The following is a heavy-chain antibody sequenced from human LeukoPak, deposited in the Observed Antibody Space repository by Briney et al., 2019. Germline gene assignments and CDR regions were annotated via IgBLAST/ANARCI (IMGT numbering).Heavy chain of an antibody. CDR1: GFTFSSYA. D-gene: IGHD3-3*01. V-gene: IGHV3-23*01. J-gene: IGHJ3*02. CDR2: ISGSGGST. CDR3: ARDNQRITIFGVVTDAFDI. Sequence: GGSLRLSCAASGFTFSSYAMSWVRQAPGKGLEWVSAISGSGGSTYYADSVKGRFTISRDNSKNTLYLQMNSLRAEDTAVYYCARDNQRITIFGVVTDAFDIWGQGTMVTVSS.